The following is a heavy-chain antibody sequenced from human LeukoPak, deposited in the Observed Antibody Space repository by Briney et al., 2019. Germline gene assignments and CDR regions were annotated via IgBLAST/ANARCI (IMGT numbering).Heavy chain of an antibody. CDR2: IIPIFGTA. J-gene: IGHJ4*02. CDR1: GGPFSSYA. Sequence: GSSVKVSCKASGGPFSSYAISWVRQAPGQGLEWMGRIIPIFGTANYAQKFQGRVTITTDESTSTAYMELSRLRSEDTAVYYCARDSVGATEPFDYSGQGTLVTVSS. CDR3: ARDSVGATEPFDY. V-gene: IGHV1-69*05. D-gene: IGHD1-26*01.